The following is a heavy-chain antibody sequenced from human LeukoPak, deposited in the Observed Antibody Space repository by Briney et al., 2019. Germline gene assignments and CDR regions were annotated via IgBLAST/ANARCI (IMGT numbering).Heavy chain of an antibody. CDR3: ARAGAANYGSGSYRSYGMDV. J-gene: IGHJ6*02. D-gene: IGHD3-10*01. Sequence: ASVKVSCKASGGTFSSYAISWVRQAPGQGLEWMGRIIPFLGIANYAQKFQGRVTITADKSTSTVYMELSSLRSEDTAVYYCARAGAANYGSGSYRSYGMDVWGQGTTVTVSS. CDR1: GGTFSSYA. CDR2: IIPFLGIA. V-gene: IGHV1-69*04.